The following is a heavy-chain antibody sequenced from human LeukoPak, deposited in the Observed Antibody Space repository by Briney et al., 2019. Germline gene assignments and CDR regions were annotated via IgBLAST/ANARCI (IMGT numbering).Heavy chain of an antibody. CDR1: GFTFTSYA. CDR2: VSGNGATT. J-gene: IGHJ5*02. Sequence: AGGSLRLSCAASGFTFTSYAVSWVRQAPGKGLEWVSAVSGNGATTYYADCAKGRFTISRDNSKNTVYLQTNSLRAEDTAVYYCAKVSIWGSQHLDRWGQGTLVTVSS. V-gene: IGHV3-23*01. D-gene: IGHD3-16*01. CDR3: AKVSIWGSQHLDR.